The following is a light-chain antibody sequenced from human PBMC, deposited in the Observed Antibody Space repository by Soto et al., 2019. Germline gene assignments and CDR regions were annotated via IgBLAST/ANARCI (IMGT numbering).Light chain of an antibody. V-gene: IGLV2-14*03. CDR2: DVS. CDR3: SSYSSSGSPYV. Sequence: QPVLTQPASVSGSPGQSITISCTGTSSDVGGYNYVSWYQQYPGKAPKFLIYDVSNRPSGVSNRFSGSKSGNTASLTISGLQAEDEGDYYCSSYSSSGSPYVFGTGTKVTVL. CDR1: SSDVGGYNY. J-gene: IGLJ1*01.